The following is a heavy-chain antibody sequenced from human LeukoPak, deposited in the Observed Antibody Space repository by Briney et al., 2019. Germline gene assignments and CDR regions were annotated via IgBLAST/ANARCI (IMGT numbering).Heavy chain of an antibody. CDR3: ARGGSPIFGVVTYDY. D-gene: IGHD3-3*01. CDR1: GYTFTSYD. V-gene: IGHV1-8*01. Sequence: ASVKVSCKASGYTFTSYDINWVRQAPGQGLEWMGWMNPNSGNTGYAQKFQGGVTMTRNTSISTAYMELSSLRSEDTAVYYCARGGSPIFGVVTYDYWGQGTLVTVSS. J-gene: IGHJ4*02. CDR2: MNPNSGNT.